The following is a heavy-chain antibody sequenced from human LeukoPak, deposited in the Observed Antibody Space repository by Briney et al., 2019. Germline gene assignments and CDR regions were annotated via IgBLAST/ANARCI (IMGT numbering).Heavy chain of an antibody. V-gene: IGHV3-23*01. CDR1: GFTFSSYA. CDR2: TSGNGEKT. Sequence: GGSLRLSCVASGFTFSSYAMGWVRQARGKGLEWVSSTSGNGEKTFYADSVKGRFTISRDNSKYTVYLQMNSLRVEDTAVYYCGGDRRYSFDSWGQGTLVTVSS. D-gene: IGHD1-14*01. CDR3: GGDRRYSFDS. J-gene: IGHJ4*02.